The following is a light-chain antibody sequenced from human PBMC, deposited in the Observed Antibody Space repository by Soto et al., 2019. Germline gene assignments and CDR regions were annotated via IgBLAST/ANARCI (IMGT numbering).Light chain of an antibody. CDR2: AAS. CDR1: QGISSY. CDR3: QQLNTYPLT. J-gene: IGKJ4*01. V-gene: IGKV1-9*01. Sequence: DIHLTQSPSFLSSSLGDRVTITFLASQGISSYLAWYQQKPGKAPNLLIYAASTLQSGVPSRFSGSESGTEFTLTISSLQPEDFATYYCQQLNTYPLTFGGGTKVDI.